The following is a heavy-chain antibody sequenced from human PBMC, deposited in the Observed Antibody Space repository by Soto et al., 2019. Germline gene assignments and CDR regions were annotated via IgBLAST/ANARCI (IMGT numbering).Heavy chain of an antibody. Sequence: GGSLRLSCAASGFTFSSYWMHWVRQAPGKGLVWVSRINNDGSTTTYADSVKGRFTISRDDAKNTVWLQMRDLRPEDTALYFCATWHLREHAYDIWGRGTMVTVSS. CDR1: GFTFSSYW. CDR3: ATWHLREHAYDI. D-gene: IGHD5-12*01. CDR2: INNDGSTT. V-gene: IGHV3-74*01. J-gene: IGHJ3*02.